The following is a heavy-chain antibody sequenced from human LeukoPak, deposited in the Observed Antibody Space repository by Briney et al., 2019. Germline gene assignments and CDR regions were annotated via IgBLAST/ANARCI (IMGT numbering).Heavy chain of an antibody. V-gene: IGHV5-10-1*01. Sequence: GGSLKISCKGSGSSFTSYWISWVRQMPGKGLEWRGRIDPSDSYTNYSPSFQGHVTISADKSISTAHLQWSSLKASDTAMYYCARLPGNYDTLHDAFDIWGQGTMVTVSS. CDR1: GSSFTSYW. J-gene: IGHJ3*02. CDR2: IDPSDSYT. CDR3: ARLPGNYDTLHDAFDI. D-gene: IGHD3-22*01.